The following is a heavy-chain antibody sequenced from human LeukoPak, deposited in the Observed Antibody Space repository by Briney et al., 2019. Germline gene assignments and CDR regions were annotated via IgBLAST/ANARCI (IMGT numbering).Heavy chain of an antibody. D-gene: IGHD3-10*02. CDR2: ISGSGDST. V-gene: IGHV3-23*01. CDR1: GFTFSNYA. CDR3: AELGITMIGGV. J-gene: IGHJ6*04. Sequence: PGGSLRLSCAASGFTFSNYAMTWVRQAPGKGLEWVSTISGSGDSTYYADSVKGRFTISRDNSKNSLYLQMNSLRAEDTVVYYCAELGITMIGGVWGKGTTVTISS.